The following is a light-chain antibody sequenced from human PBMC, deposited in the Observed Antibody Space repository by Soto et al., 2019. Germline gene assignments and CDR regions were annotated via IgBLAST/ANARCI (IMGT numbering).Light chain of an antibody. CDR3: QQYNSYPWT. J-gene: IGKJ1*01. Sequence: DIQMTQSPSTLSASVGDRVTITCRASQSISSWLAWYQQKPGKAPKLLIYDASSLESGVPSRFSGSGTGTEFTIAINSLQPDDFATYYCQQYNSYPWTFGQGTKVEIK. V-gene: IGKV1-5*01. CDR2: DAS. CDR1: QSISSW.